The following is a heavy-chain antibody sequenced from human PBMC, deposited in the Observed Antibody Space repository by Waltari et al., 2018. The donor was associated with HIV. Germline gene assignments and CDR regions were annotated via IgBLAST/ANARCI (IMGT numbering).Heavy chain of an antibody. V-gene: IGHV3-48*04. D-gene: IGHD3-22*01. J-gene: IGHJ4*02. Sequence: DVQLEESGGGLVQPGGSLRLSCAASGFTFNTFGFTWFRQAPGKGLGGGCYINNSNRPMYYADAWKGRYTISRDDAKNSLYLEMNSLRADDTAVYYCARESYYYDSSGYPLAYWGQGILVTVSS. CDR3: ARESYYYDSSGYPLAY. CDR1: GFTFNTFG. CDR2: INNSNRPM.